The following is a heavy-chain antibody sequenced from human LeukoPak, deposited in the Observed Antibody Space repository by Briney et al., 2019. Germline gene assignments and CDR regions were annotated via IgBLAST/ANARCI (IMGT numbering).Heavy chain of an antibody. Sequence: GGSLRLSCAASGFTFSSYGMHWVRQAPGKGLEWVAVIWYDGSNKYYADSVKGRFTISRDNSKNTLYLQMNSLRAEDTAVYYCARELGAENVASDIWGQGTMVTVSS. CDR3: ARELGAENVASDI. CDR2: IWYDGSNK. CDR1: GFTFSSYG. J-gene: IGHJ3*02. D-gene: IGHD1-26*01. V-gene: IGHV3-33*01.